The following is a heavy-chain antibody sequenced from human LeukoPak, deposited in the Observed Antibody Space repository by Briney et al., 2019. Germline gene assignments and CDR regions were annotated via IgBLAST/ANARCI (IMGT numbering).Heavy chain of an antibody. CDR2: INHSGST. CDR3: ARDSRDYGDYGRSYYYYMDV. J-gene: IGHJ6*03. Sequence: SETLSLTCAVYGGSFNGYYWSWIRQPPGKGLEWIGEINHSGSTNYSPSLKSRVTLSVDTSKNQFSLKLSSVTAADTAVYYCARDSRDYGDYGRSYYYYMDVWGKGTTVTISS. V-gene: IGHV4-34*01. CDR1: GGSFNGYY. D-gene: IGHD4-17*01.